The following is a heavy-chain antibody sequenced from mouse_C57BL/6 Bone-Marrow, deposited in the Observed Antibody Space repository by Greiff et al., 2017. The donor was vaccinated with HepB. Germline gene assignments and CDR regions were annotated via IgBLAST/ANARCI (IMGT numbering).Heavy chain of an antibody. CDR3: ARDDGGWLLRWFAY. D-gene: IGHD2-3*01. CDR1: GYSITSGYY. CDR2: ISYDGSN. J-gene: IGHJ3*01. Sequence: EVKLMESGPGLVKPSQSLSLTCSVTGYSITSGYYWNWIRQFPGNKLEWMGYISYDGSNNYNPSLKNRISITRDTSKNQFFLKLNSVTTEDTATYYCARDDGGWLLRWFAYWGQGTLVTVSA. V-gene: IGHV3-6*01.